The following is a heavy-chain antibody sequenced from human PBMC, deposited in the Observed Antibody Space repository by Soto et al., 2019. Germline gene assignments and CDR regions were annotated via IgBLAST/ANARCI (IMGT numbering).Heavy chain of an antibody. D-gene: IGHD1-26*01. Sequence: GGSLRLSCAASGCTFSRYGMHLVRQAPGKGLEWVARISHDGNNRFYADSVKGRFTISRDNSKDTLYLQVNSLRPEDTAVFYCAKEEYRGSSFDHWGQGALVTVSS. J-gene: IGHJ4*02. CDR2: ISHDGNNR. CDR1: GCTFSRYG. CDR3: AKEEYRGSSFDH. V-gene: IGHV3-30*18.